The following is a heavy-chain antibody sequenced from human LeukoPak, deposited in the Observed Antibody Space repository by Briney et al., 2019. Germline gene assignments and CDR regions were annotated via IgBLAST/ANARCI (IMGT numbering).Heavy chain of an antibody. CDR1: VYSFSSYY. CDR3: ASSSWSVNYYSYYYMDV. V-gene: IGHV4-4*07. CDR2: IYISGGT. Sequence: SETLSLTCTASVYSFSSYYWSWIRQPAGKGLEWIGCIYISGGTNYNPSLKSRVTMSVDTSKNQYSLKLTSVTAADTAVYYCASSSWSVNYYSYYYMDVWGKGTTVTVSS. D-gene: IGHD6-13*01. J-gene: IGHJ6*03.